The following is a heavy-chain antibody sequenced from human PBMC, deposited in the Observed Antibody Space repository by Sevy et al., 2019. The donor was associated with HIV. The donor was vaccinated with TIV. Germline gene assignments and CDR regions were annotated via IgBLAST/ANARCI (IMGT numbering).Heavy chain of an antibody. V-gene: IGHV3-30*18. CDR2: ISYDGKNE. CDR1: GFTFYNYG. CDR3: AKDRSGSWSVDY. D-gene: IGHD6-13*01. J-gene: IGHJ4*02. Sequence: GGSLRLSCAGSGFTFYNYGIHWVRQAPVKGLEWVTMISYDGKNENYADSVKGRFTISRDNSKNTVYLQMNSLRPDDTAIYYCAKDRSGSWSVDYWGQGTLVTVSS.